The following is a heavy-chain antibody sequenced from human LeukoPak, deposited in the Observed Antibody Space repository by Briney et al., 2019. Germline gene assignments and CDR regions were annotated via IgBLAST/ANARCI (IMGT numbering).Heavy chain of an antibody. CDR3: ARDLRDYYGSGTYNPHY. CDR2: TSTYTGNT. D-gene: IGHD3-10*01. CDR1: GYTFTSYG. V-gene: IGHV1-18*01. J-gene: IGHJ4*02. Sequence: ASVKVSCKASGYTFTSYGISWVRQAPAQGLEWMGWTSTYTGNTNYAQKLQGRVTMTTDTSTSTACMELRSLRSDDTAVYYCARDLRDYYGSGTYNPHYWGQGILVTVSS.